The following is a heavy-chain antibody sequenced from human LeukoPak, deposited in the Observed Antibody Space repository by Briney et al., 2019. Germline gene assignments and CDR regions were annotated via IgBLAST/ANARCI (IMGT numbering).Heavy chain of an antibody. J-gene: IGHJ4*02. CDR3: ARDRPSLVRGVHFDY. V-gene: IGHV3-48*03. Sequence: GGSLRLSCAASGFTFSSYEMNWVRQAPGKGLEWVSYISSSGSSIYYADSVKGRFTISRDNAKNSLYLQMNSLRDEDTAVYYCARDRPSLVRGVHFDYWGQGTLVTVSS. CDR1: GFTFSSYE. CDR2: ISSSGSSI. D-gene: IGHD3-10*01.